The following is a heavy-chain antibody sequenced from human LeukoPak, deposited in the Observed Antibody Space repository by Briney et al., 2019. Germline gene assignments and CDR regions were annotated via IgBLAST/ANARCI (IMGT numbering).Heavy chain of an antibody. Sequence: GGSLRLSCAASGFTFSSYAMSWVRQAPGKRLEWVSAISGSGGSTYYADSVKGRFTISRDNSKNTLYLQMNSLRAEDTAVYYCAKVSNSGSYRQIIYYFDYWGQGTLVTVSS. CDR1: GFTFSSYA. V-gene: IGHV3-23*01. J-gene: IGHJ4*02. CDR3: AKVSNSGSYRQIIYYFDY. D-gene: IGHD1-26*01. CDR2: ISGSGGST.